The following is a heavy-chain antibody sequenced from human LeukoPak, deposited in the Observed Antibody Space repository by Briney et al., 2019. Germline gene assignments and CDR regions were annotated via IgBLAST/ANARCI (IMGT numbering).Heavy chain of an antibody. CDR1: GGSISSGGYS. J-gene: IGHJ4*02. V-gene: IGHV4-30-2*01. CDR2: IYHSGST. CDR3: ARVETAYCGGDCAHFDY. D-gene: IGHD2-21*02. Sequence: SETLSLTCAVSGGSISSGGYSWSWIRQPPGKGLEWIGYIYHSGSTYYNPSLKSRVTISVDRSKNQFSLKLSSVTAADTAVYYCARVETAYCGGDCAHFDYWGQGTLVTVSS.